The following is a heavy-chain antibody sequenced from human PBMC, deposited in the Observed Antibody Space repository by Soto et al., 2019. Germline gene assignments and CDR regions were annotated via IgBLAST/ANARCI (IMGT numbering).Heavy chain of an antibody. CDR1: GYTFTSYG. CDR2: ISAYNYNT. J-gene: IGHJ5*02. Sequence: QVQLVQSGAEVKKPGASVKVSCKASGYTFTSYGLSWVRQAPGQGLEWMGRISAYNYNTNYAQKLQGRVTMTTDTXTXXXXXXLXXXXXXXXAVYYCARVVGALGHWFDPWGQGTLVTVSS. V-gene: IGHV1-18*01. CDR3: ARVVGALGHWFDP. D-gene: IGHD1-26*01.